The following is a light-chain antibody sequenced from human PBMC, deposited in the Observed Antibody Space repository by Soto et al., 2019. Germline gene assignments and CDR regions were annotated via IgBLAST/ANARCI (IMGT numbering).Light chain of an antibody. V-gene: IGLV2-14*01. Sequence: QSALTQPASVSGSPGQSITISCTGTSNDVGGYNYVSWYQQHPGKAPKLIIYDVSNRPSGVSNRFSGSKSGNTASLTISGLQAEDEGDYYCSSYTSSSTDVVFGGGTKVTVL. CDR1: SNDVGGYNY. J-gene: IGLJ2*01. CDR2: DVS. CDR3: SSYTSSSTDVV.